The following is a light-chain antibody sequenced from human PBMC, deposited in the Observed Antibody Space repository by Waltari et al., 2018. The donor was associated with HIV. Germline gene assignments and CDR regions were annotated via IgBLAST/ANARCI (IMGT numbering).Light chain of an antibody. Sequence: QSLLTQSPSASGTPGQRVNISCFGTSSNIGSRPVHWYQHFPGTPPRLVIFRNTERPSGVPDRFSGSKSGTSASLAISGLHSQDEADYYCSVWDVTLNGLVFGGGTRLTVL. CDR1: SSNIGSRP. CDR2: RNT. V-gene: IGLV1-44*01. CDR3: SVWDVTLNGLV. J-gene: IGLJ2*01.